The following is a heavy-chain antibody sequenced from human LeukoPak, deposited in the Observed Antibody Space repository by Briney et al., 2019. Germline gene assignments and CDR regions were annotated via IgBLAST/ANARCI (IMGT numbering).Heavy chain of an antibody. CDR2: ISRDGENT. D-gene: IGHD3-10*01. J-gene: IGHJ4*02. CDR1: GFTFGNYA. CDR3: AKDRRLWFGQLLIDS. Sequence: GGSLRLSCAASGFTFGNYAMAWVRQAPGKGLEWVAVISRDGENTHYADSVKGRFTISRVNSERTVYMQMNSLRAEDTALYYCAKDRRLWFGQLLIDSWGQGTMVTVSS. V-gene: IGHV3-23*01.